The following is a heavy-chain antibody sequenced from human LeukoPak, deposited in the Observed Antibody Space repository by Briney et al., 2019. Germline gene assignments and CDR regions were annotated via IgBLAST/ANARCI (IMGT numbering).Heavy chain of an antibody. V-gene: IGHV4-34*01. Sequence: SETLSLTCAVYGGSFSGYYWSWIRQPPGKGLEWIGEINHSGSTNYNPSLKSRVTISVDASKNQFSLKLSSVTAADTAVYYCARGAYSGNYYFEFDSWGQGTLVTVSS. J-gene: IGHJ4*02. CDR2: INHSGST. D-gene: IGHD1-26*01. CDR3: ARGAYSGNYYFEFDS. CDR1: GGSFSGYY.